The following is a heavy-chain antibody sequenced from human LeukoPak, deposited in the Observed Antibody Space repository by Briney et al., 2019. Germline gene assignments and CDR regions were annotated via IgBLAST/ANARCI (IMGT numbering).Heavy chain of an antibody. J-gene: IGHJ4*02. D-gene: IGHD6-13*01. V-gene: IGHV3-23*01. CDR2: ISGSGGST. CDR3: AKVLTGAAAGTLDS. Sequence: GGSLRLSCATSGFSFNSYAMSWVRQAPGKGLEWVSGISGSGGSTYYADSVKGRFTISRDNSKNTLYLQMNSLRGEDAAVYYCAKVLTGAAAGTLDSWGQGTLVTVSS. CDR1: GFSFNSYA.